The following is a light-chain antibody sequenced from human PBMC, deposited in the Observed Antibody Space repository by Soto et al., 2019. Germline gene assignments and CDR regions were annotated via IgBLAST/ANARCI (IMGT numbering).Light chain of an antibody. CDR1: QSISSW. J-gene: IGKJ2*01. CDR2: DAS. Sequence: DIQMTQSPSTLSASVGDRVTITCRASQSISSWLAWYQQKPGKAPKLLIYDASSLESWVPSRFSGSGSGSEFTLTLSSLQPDDFATYYCQQYNSYSYTFGQGTKLEIK. CDR3: QQYNSYSYT. V-gene: IGKV1-5*01.